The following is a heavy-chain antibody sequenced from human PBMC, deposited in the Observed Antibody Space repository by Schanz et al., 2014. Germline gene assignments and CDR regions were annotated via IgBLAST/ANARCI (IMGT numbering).Heavy chain of an antibody. Sequence: VQLVESGGGVVQPGRSLRLSCAASGFTFSSYAMHWVRQAPGKGLEWVSRLNFDETYTSYADSVKGRFTISRDNAKNTVYLQMTSLRVEDTAVYYCARGGADSAMAHEYWGQGTLVTVSS. J-gene: IGHJ4*02. V-gene: IGHV3-74*02. D-gene: IGHD5-18*01. CDR2: LNFDETYT. CDR1: GFTFSSYA. CDR3: ARGGADSAMAHEY.